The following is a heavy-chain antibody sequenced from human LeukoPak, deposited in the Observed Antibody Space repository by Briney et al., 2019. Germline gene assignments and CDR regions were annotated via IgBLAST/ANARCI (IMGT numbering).Heavy chain of an antibody. J-gene: IGHJ1*01. D-gene: IGHD6-19*01. CDR3: VSGSSGWLYFQH. CDR1: GGSLSSGGYY. CDR2: IYYSGST. Sequence: SETLSLTCTVSGGSLSSGGYYWGWIRQHPGKGLEWIGYIYYSGSTYYNPSLKSRVTISVDTSKNQFSLKLSSVTAADTAVYYCVSGSSGWLYFQHWGQGTLVTVSS. V-gene: IGHV4-31*03.